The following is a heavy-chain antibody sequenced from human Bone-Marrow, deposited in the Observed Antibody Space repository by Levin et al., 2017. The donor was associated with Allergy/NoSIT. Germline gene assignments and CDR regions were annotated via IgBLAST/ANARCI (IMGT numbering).Heavy chain of an antibody. CDR1: GFTFRSYS. J-gene: IGHJ5*02. Sequence: LSLTCAASGFTFRSYSMNWVRQAPGKGLEWVSSISSSSSYSYYADSVKGRFTISRDNAEKFLYLQMNRLRGEDTAVYYCARGTYGDYIGWFDTWGQGSLVTVSS. CDR3: ARGTYGDYIGWFDT. V-gene: IGHV3-21*01. CDR2: ISSSSSYS. D-gene: IGHD4-17*01.